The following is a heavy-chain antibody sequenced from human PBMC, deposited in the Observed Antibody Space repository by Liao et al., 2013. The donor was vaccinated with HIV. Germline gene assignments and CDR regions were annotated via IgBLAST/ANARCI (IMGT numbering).Heavy chain of an antibody. V-gene: IGHV4-34*10. CDR1: GGSFSGYY. D-gene: IGHD3-10*01. J-gene: IGHJ3*02. Sequence: QLQLQESGPGLVKPSETLSLTCAVYGGSFSGYYWSWIRQPPGKGLEWIGEINHSGSTNYNPSLKSRVTISVDTSKNQFSLKLSSVTAADTAVYYCARSPDYYGSGSQDAFDIWGQGTMVTVSS. CDR2: INHSGST. CDR3: ARSPDYYGSGSQDAFDI.